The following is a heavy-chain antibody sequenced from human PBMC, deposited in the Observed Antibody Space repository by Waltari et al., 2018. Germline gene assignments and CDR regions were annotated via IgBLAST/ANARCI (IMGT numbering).Heavy chain of an antibody. J-gene: IGHJ5*02. CDR2: ISGKKGKT. V-gene: IGHV1-18*01. D-gene: IGHD2-2*01. CDR1: GYSFTSYG. Sequence: QIQLVQSGAEVKKPGASVKVSCKTSGYSFTSYGISWVRQAPGQGLEWMGWISGKKGKTSYAQKLQGRVTMTTDTSTSTAYMELRSLRSDDTAVYYCARDPDIVVVPSAALQGWFDPWGQGTLVTVSS. CDR3: ARDPDIVVVPSAALQGWFDP.